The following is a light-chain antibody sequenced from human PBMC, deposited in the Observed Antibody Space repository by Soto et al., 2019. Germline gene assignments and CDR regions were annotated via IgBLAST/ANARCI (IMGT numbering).Light chain of an antibody. Sequence: QSVLTQPASVSGSPGQSITISCTGSSSDVGAYNYVSWYLQHPGKAPKLLIYEVNKRPSGVPDRFSGSKSGNTASLTVSGLQAEDEADYYCSSYAGSSNVFGTGTKVTVL. J-gene: IGLJ1*01. CDR3: SSYAGSSNV. CDR2: EVN. CDR1: SSDVGAYNY. V-gene: IGLV2-8*01.